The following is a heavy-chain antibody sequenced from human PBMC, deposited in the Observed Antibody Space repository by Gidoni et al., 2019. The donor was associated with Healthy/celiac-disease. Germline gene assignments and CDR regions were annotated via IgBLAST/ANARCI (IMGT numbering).Heavy chain of an antibody. J-gene: IGHJ4*02. CDR2: IIPILGIA. CDR3: ARANEQQLVGSSWGYFDY. V-gene: IGHV1-69*04. Sequence: QVQLVQSGAEVKKPGSSVQVSCKASGGTFSSYAISWVRQAPGQGLEWMGRIIPILGIANYAQKFQGRVTITADKSTSTAYMELSSLRSEDTAVYYCARANEQQLVGSSWGYFDYWGQGTLVTVSS. CDR1: GGTFSSYA. D-gene: IGHD6-13*01.